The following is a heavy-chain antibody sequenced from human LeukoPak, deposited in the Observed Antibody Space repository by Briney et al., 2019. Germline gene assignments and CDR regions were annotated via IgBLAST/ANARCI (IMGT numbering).Heavy chain of an antibody. CDR3: AREALLPGIAAAGRGDYFDY. D-gene: IGHD6-13*01. Sequence: ASVKVSCKASGYTFTSCYMHWVRQAPGQGLEWMGIINPSGGSTSYAQKFQGRVTMTRDMSTSTVYMELSSLRSEDTAVYYCAREALLPGIAAAGRGDYFDYWGQGTLVTVSS. CDR1: GYTFTSCY. J-gene: IGHJ4*02. V-gene: IGHV1-46*01. CDR2: INPSGGST.